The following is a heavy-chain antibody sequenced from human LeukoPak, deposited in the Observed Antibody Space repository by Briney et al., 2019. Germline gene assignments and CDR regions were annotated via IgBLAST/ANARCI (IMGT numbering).Heavy chain of an antibody. V-gene: IGHV3-23*01. D-gene: IGHD4-23*01. CDR2: ISGSGGST. J-gene: IGHJ1*01. CDR1: GFTFSSYS. CDR3: AKAVNAEYFQH. Sequence: PGGSLRLSCAASGFTFSSYSMNWVRQAPGKGLEWVSAISGSGGSTYYADSVKGRFTISRDNSKNTLYLQMNSLRAEDTAVYYCAKAVNAEYFQHWGQGTLVTVSS.